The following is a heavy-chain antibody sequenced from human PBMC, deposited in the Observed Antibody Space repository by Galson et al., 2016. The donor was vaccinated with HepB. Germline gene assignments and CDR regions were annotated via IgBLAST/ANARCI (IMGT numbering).Heavy chain of an antibody. Sequence: SLRLSCAASGLPFSNYWMNWVRQAPGKGLEWVANIKQDGSEKYYVDSVKGRFTISRDNARNSMHLQMNSLRADDTAVYYCARAQWILARRAAYFDYWGQGILVTVSP. CDR1: GLPFSNYW. J-gene: IGHJ4*02. D-gene: IGHD5-18*01. V-gene: IGHV3-7*04. CDR3: ARAQWILARRAAYFDY. CDR2: IKQDGSEK.